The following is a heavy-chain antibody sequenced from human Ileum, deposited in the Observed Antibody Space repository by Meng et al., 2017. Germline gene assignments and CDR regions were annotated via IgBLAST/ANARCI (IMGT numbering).Heavy chain of an antibody. D-gene: IGHD6-6*01. J-gene: IGHJ4*02. CDR3: ARGGPYSTSSFDY. CDR1: GFTFSSYW. V-gene: IGHV3-74*01. Sequence: GGPLRLSCAASGFTFSSYWMHWVRQAPGKGLVWVSRVNSDGTNIGYADSVKGRFTISRDNAKNTLYLQMNSLRADDTALYYCARGGPYSTSSFDYWGQGTLVTVSS. CDR2: VNSDGTNI.